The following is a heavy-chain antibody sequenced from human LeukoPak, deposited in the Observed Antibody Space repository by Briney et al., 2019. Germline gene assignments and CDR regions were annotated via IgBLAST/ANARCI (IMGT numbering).Heavy chain of an antibody. CDR2: ISAYNGNT. D-gene: IGHD3-22*01. Sequence: GASVKVSCKASGYAFTSYGISWVRQAPGQGLEWMGWISAYNGNTNYAQKLQGRVTMTTDTSTSTAYMELRSLRSDDTAVYYCARDTHDSSGYYGGVAFDIWGQGTMVTVSS. CDR3: ARDTHDSSGYYGGVAFDI. J-gene: IGHJ3*02. V-gene: IGHV1-18*01. CDR1: GYAFTSYG.